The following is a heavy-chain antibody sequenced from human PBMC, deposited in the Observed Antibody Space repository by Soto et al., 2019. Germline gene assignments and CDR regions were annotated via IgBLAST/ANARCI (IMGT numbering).Heavy chain of an antibody. Sequence: SETLSLTCAVSGGSISGDTFYWGWIRQPPGRGLEWIGSIYYSGSTYYNPSLKSRVTISVDTSKDQFSLKLTSVTAADTAVYYCARGGYTGSSGNWFDPWGQGTLVTVSS. D-gene: IGHD6-6*01. CDR3: ARGGYTGSSGNWFDP. CDR1: GGSISGDTFY. CDR2: IYYSGST. J-gene: IGHJ5*02. V-gene: IGHV4-39*01.